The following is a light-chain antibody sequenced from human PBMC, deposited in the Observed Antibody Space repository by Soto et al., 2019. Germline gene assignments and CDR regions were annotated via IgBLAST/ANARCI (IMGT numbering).Light chain of an antibody. CDR3: TSYTSYSTYV. CDR1: SSDVGDYNY. V-gene: IGLV2-14*01. Sequence: QSALTQPASVSGSPGQSITISCTGTSSDVGDYNYVSWYQQHPGKAPELMIYEVSNRPSGVSYRFSGSKSGNTASLTISGLQAEDEADYYCTSYTSYSTYVFGTGTKLTVL. J-gene: IGLJ1*01. CDR2: EVS.